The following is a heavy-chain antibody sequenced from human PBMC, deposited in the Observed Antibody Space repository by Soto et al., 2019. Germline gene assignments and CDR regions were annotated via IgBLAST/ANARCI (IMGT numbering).Heavy chain of an antibody. V-gene: IGHV1-69*13. CDR3: AGSGYYHNSGMDV. D-gene: IGHD3-22*01. Sequence: ASVKVSCKASGGTFSSYAISWVRQAPGQGLEWMGGIIPIFGTANNAQKFQGRVTITADESTSTAYMELSSLRSEDTAVYYCAGSGYYHNSGMDVWGQGTTVTVSS. J-gene: IGHJ6*02. CDR1: GGTFSSYA. CDR2: IIPIFGTA.